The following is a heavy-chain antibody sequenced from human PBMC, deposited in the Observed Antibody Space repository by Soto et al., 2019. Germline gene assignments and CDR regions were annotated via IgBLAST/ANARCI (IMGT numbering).Heavy chain of an antibody. CDR1: GFTFTSSS. CDR2: IVVGSGNT. Sequence: ASVKVSCKASGFTFTSSSVQWVRQARGQRLEWIGWIVVGSGNTNYAQKFQERVTITRDMSTSTAYMELSSLRSEDTAVYYCASGSAARYYYYYGMDVWGQGTTVTVSS. D-gene: IGHD6-6*01. CDR3: ASGSAARYYYYYGMDV. J-gene: IGHJ6*02. V-gene: IGHV1-58*01.